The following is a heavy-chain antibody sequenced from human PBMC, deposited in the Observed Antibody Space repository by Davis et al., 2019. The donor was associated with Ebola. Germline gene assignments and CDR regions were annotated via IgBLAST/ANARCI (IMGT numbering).Heavy chain of an antibody. Sequence: AASVKVSCKASGYTFSTYAIHWLRQAPGQRLEWMGLINVAKGNTKYSQKFQGRVTMTRDTSAGTAHMELSSLRSDDTAVYYCAKMAGDWHFDVWGRGTLVTVSS. CDR2: INVAKGNT. CDR3: AKMAGDWHFDV. CDR1: GYTFSTYA. J-gene: IGHJ2*01. V-gene: IGHV1-3*01. D-gene: IGHD2-8*01.